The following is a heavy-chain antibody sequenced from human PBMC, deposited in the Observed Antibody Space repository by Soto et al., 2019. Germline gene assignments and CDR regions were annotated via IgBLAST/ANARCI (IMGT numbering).Heavy chain of an antibody. V-gene: IGHV4-59*01. CDR2: IYYSGST. CDR3: ARYSSSHLRRNWTFDY. J-gene: IGHJ4*02. D-gene: IGHD6-6*01. Sequence: SETLSLTCTVSGGSISSYYWSWIRQPPGKGLEWIGYIYYSGSTNYNPSLKSRVTISVDTSKNQFSLKLSSVTAADTAVYYCARYSSSHLRRNWTFDYWGQGTLVTVSS. CDR1: GGSISSYY.